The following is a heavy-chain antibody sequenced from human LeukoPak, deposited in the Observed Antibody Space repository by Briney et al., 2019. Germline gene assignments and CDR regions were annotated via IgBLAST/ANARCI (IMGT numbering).Heavy chain of an antibody. V-gene: IGHV3-74*01. CDR2: INSDGSST. J-gene: IGHJ4*02. CDR1: GFTSSSYW. CDR3: VSRWELLH. D-gene: IGHD1-26*01. Sequence: GGSLGLACAASGFTSSSYWMHWARQAPGKGLVWVSRINSDGSSTDYVDSVKGRFTISRGSARNTVYLQMNSLRAEDTAVYYCVSRWELLHWGQGTLVTVSS.